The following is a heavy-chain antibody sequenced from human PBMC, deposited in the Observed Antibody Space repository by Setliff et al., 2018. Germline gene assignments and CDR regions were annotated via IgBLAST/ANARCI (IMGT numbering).Heavy chain of an antibody. J-gene: IGHJ3*02. CDR2: IIPILGIA. D-gene: IGHD1-26*01. CDR3: AKIINRWELWDAFDI. V-gene: IGHV1-69*10. Sequence: SVKVSCKASGGTFSSYAISWVRQAPGQGLEWMGGIIPILGIANYAQKFQGRVTITADKSTSTAYMELSSLRSEDTAVYYCAKIINRWELWDAFDIWGQGTMVTVS. CDR1: GGTFSSYA.